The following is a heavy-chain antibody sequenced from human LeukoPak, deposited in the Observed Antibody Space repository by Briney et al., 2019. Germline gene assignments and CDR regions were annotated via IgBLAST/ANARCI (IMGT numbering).Heavy chain of an antibody. D-gene: IGHD4-17*01. Sequence: SQTLSLTCTVSGGSISSGDYYWSWIRQPPGKGLEWIGYIYYSGSTYYNPPLKSRVTISVDTSKNQFSLKLSSVTAADTAVYYCARESGGGDPMGMDVWGQGTTVTVSS. CDR2: IYYSGST. V-gene: IGHV4-30-4*01. CDR3: ARESGGGDPMGMDV. J-gene: IGHJ6*02. CDR1: GGSISSGDYY.